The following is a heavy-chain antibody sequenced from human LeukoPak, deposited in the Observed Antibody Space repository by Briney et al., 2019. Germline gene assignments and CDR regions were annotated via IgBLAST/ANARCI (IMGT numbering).Heavy chain of an antibody. J-gene: IGHJ4*02. CDR2: IYPGDSDT. CDR3: ARGYDFWSGYWAYYFDY. CDR1: GYSFTTYW. V-gene: IGHV5-51*01. Sequence: GESLKISCRGSGYSFTTYWIGWVRQMPGKGLEWRGIIYPGDSDTRYSPSFQGQVTISADKSISTAYLQWSSLKASDTAMYYCARGYDFWSGYWAYYFDYWGQGTLVTVSS. D-gene: IGHD3-3*01.